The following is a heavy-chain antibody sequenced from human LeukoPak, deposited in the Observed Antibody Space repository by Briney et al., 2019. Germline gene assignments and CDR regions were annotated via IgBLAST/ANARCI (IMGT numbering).Heavy chain of an antibody. CDR3: ASGIAVAGVPGFYYYYYMDV. CDR2: INPNSGGT. Sequence: ASVKVSCKASGYTFTSYYMHWVRQAPRQGLEWMGWINPNSGGTNYAQKFQGRVTMTRDTSISTAYMELSRLRSDDTAVYYCASGIAVAGVPGFYYYYYMDVWGKGTTVTVSS. CDR1: GYTFTSYY. J-gene: IGHJ6*03. D-gene: IGHD6-19*01. V-gene: IGHV1-2*02.